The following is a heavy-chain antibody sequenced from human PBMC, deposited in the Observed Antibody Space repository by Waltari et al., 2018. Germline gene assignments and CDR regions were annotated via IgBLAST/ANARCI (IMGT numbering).Heavy chain of an antibody. V-gene: IGHV3-9*01. CDR3: AKAGPPKYSSSWTYYFDY. D-gene: IGHD6-13*01. CDR2: ISWNSGSI. J-gene: IGHJ4*02. CDR1: GFTFDDYA. Sequence: EVQLVESGGGLVQPGRSLRLSCAASGFTFDDYAMHWVRHAPGKGLEWVSGISWNSGSIGSADSVKGRFTISRDNAKNSLYLQMNSLRAEDTALYYCAKAGPPKYSSSWTYYFDYWGQGTLVTVSS.